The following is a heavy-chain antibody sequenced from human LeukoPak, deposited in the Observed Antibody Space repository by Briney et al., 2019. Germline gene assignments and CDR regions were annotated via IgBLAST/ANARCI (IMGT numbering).Heavy chain of an antibody. D-gene: IGHD6-6*01. J-gene: IGHJ6*04. V-gene: IGHV3-49*03. Sequence: GGSLRLSCTASGFTFGDYAMSWFRQAPGKGLEWVGFIRSKAYGGTTEYAASVKGRFTISRDDSRSIAYLQMNSLKTEDTAVYYCTRSGVSSSLSVDVWGKGTTVTVSS. CDR3: TRSGVSSSLSVDV. CDR1: GFTFGDYA. CDR2: IRSKAYGGTT.